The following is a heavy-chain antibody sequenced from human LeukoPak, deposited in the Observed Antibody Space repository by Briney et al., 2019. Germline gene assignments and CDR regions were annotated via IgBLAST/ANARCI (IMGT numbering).Heavy chain of an antibody. V-gene: IGHV1-69*13. J-gene: IGHJ4*02. CDR1: GGTFSSYP. CDR3: ARNSRVASTSGLNY. D-gene: IGHD4-23*01. Sequence: GASVKVSCKASGGTFSSYPFTWVRQAPGQGLEWMGEITPILGAANYAQTFQGRVTITADESTSTVFMELSSLRSDDTAFYYCARNSRVASTSGLNYWGQGTLVTVSS. CDR2: ITPILGAA.